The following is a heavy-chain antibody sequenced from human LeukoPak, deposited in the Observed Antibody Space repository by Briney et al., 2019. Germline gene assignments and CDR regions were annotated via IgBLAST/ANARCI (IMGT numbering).Heavy chain of an antibody. CDR1: GGTFSSYA. Sequence: SVKVSCKASGGTFSSYAISWVRQAPGQGLEWMGGIIPIFGTANYAQKFQGRVTITTDESTSTAYMELSSLRSEDTAVYYCARGRRNYDFWSGYTFDYCGQGTLVTVSS. CDR2: IIPIFGTA. CDR3: ARGRRNYDFWSGYTFDY. V-gene: IGHV1-69*05. J-gene: IGHJ4*02. D-gene: IGHD3-3*01.